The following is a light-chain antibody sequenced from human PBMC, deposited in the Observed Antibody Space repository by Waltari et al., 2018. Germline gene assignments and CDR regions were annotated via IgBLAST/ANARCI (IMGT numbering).Light chain of an antibody. J-gene: IGLJ1*01. Sequence: QSVLTQPPSASATPGQRVTISCSGSSPNVGRDNVYWFQQLPGTAPKLLIYNDQQRPSGVPDRVSGSKSGTSASLAISGLRSEDEADYYCVAWDNSLSGYVFGTGTKVTVL. CDR1: SPNVGRDN. CDR2: NDQ. CDR3: VAWDNSLSGYV. V-gene: IGLV1-47*02.